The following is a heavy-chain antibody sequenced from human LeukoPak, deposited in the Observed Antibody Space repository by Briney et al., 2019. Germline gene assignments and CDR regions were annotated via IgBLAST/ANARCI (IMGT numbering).Heavy chain of an antibody. J-gene: IGHJ4*02. CDR2: ISSSGSTI. CDR1: GFTFSDYY. V-gene: IGHV3-11*01. CDR3: ARDCSTLSLAAAGFDC. D-gene: IGHD6-13*01. Sequence: GGSLRLSCAASGFTFSDYYMSWIRQAPGKGLEWVSYISSSGSTIYYADSVKGRFTISRDNAKNSLCLQMNSLRAEDTAVYYCARDCSTLSLAAAGFDCWGQGTLVTVSS.